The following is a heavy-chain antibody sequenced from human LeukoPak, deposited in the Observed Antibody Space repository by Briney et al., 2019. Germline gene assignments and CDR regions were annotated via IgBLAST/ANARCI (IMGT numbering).Heavy chain of an antibody. J-gene: IGHJ4*02. CDR2: IYSGGST. CDR3: ARVEMATIVDY. Sequence: GSLRLSCAASGFTFSSYAMSWVRQAPGKGLEWVSLIYSGGSTYYADSVKGRFTISRDNSKNTLFLQMNSLRAEDTAVYYCARVEMATIVDYWGQGTLVTVSS. CDR1: GFTFSSYA. V-gene: IGHV3-53*01. D-gene: IGHD5-24*01.